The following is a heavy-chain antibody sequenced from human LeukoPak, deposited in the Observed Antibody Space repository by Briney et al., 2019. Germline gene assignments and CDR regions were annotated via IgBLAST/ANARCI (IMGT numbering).Heavy chain of an antibody. Sequence: SETLSLTCAVYGGSFSGYYWSWIRQPPGKGLEWIGEINHSGSTNYNPYLKSRVTISVDTSKNQFSLKLSSVTAADTAVYYCAIPGNRRMNYYGMDVWGKGTTVTVSS. D-gene: IGHD2-15*01. CDR1: GGSFSGYY. J-gene: IGHJ6*04. CDR3: AIPGNRRMNYYGMDV. CDR2: INHSGST. V-gene: IGHV4-34*01.